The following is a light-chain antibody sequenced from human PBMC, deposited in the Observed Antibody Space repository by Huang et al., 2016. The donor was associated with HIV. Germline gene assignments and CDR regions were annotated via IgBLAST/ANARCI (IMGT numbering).Light chain of an antibody. Sequence: IVLTQSPATLSLSPGARATLPCRASQCVSRSLDWYQQKTGQAPRLLMYDAAMRATGVPGRFSGSGCGTDFTLTIGSLEPEDSAGYYCQHRDNWTFGQGTKVEI. CDR1: QCVSRS. J-gene: IGKJ1*01. V-gene: IGKV3-11*01. CDR2: DAA. CDR3: QHRDNWT.